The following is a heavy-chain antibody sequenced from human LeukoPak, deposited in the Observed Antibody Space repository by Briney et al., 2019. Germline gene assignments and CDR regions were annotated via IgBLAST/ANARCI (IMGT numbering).Heavy chain of an antibody. J-gene: IGHJ4*02. Sequence: GGSLRLSCAASGFTFSSYAIHWVRQASGKGLEWVGRVRSKADNYATAYAASVKGRFTISRDDSKNMAYLQLNSLKIEDTAVYYCTRREQRLVNFDFWGQGTLVTVSS. CDR3: TRREQRLVNFDF. V-gene: IGHV3-73*01. D-gene: IGHD6-25*01. CDR2: VRSKADNYAT. CDR1: GFTFSSYA.